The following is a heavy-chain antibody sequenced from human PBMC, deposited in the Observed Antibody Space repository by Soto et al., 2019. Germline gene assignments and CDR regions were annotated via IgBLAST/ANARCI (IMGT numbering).Heavy chain of an antibody. V-gene: IGHV3-53*04. CDR2: IYTGGST. J-gene: IGHJ6*02. CDR3: ARARARGSIRDYGMDV. Sequence: EVQLVESGGGLVQPGGSLRLSCAASGFTVSGDYMTWVRQAPGKGLEWLSVIYTGGSTYYADSVKGRFTNSRHNSKNTLYLQRDCLRAEDPAVYYCARARARGSIRDYGMDVWGQGTTVTVS. D-gene: IGHD3-16*01. CDR1: GFTVSGDY.